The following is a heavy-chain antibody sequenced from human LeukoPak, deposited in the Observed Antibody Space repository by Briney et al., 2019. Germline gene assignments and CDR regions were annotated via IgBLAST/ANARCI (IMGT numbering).Heavy chain of an antibody. J-gene: IGHJ4*02. D-gene: IGHD3-9*01. Sequence: GASVKVSCRASGYTFISYGISWVRQAPGQGLEWMGWISAYNGNTNYAQKLQGRVTMTTDTSTSTAYMELRSLRSDDTAVYYCARRSGYYDILTGYFPSFDYWGQGTLVTVSS. CDR3: ARRSGYYDILTGYFPSFDY. CDR2: ISAYNGNT. CDR1: GYTFISYG. V-gene: IGHV1-18*01.